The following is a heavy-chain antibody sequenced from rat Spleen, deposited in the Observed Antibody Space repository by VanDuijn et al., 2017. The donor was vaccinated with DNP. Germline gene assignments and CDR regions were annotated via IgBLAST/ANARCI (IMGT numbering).Heavy chain of an antibody. CDR2: ITNSGGDT. CDR1: GFTFTIYW. V-gene: IGHV5-31*01. CDR3: AKVRTTGIPGFAY. D-gene: IGHD1-9*01. Sequence: EVQLVESGGDLVQPGRSLKLSCVASGFTFTIYWMAWIRQVPGKGLEWVASITNSGGDTYYPDSVKGRFTISRDNAENTVYLQMNSLRSEDTATYYCAKVRTTGIPGFAYWGQGTLVTVSS. J-gene: IGHJ3*01.